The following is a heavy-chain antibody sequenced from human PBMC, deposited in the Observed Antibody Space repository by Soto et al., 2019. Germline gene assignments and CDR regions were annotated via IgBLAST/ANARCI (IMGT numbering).Heavy chain of an antibody. Sequence: GASVKVSCKASGGTCSSYAISWVRQASGQGLEWMGGIIPIFGTANYAQKFQGRVTITADESTSTADMELRSRRSEDTAVYYCASRVKIAAAGGFDSWGQGTLVTVSS. V-gene: IGHV1-69*13. J-gene: IGHJ4*02. CDR1: GGTCSSYA. D-gene: IGHD6-13*01. CDR2: IIPIFGTA. CDR3: ASRVKIAAAGGFDS.